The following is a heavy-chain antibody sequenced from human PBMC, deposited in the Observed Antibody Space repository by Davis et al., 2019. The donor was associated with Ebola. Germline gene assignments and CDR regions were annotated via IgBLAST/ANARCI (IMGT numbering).Heavy chain of an antibody. CDR2: IYYSGST. CDR1: GGSISSYY. CDR3: ARGHSGSYYVLLWFDP. D-gene: IGHD1-26*01. J-gene: IGHJ5*02. V-gene: IGHV4-59*12. Sequence: SETLSLTCTVSGGSISSYYWNWIRQPPGKGLEWIGYIYYSGSTNYNPSLKSRVTISVDTSKNQFSLKLSSVTAADTAVYYCARGHSGSYYVLLWFDPWGQGTLVTVSS.